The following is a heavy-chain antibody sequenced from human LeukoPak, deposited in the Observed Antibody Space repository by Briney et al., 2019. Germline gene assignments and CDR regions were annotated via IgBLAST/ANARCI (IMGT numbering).Heavy chain of an antibody. CDR1: GGSISSCY. D-gene: IGHD3-3*01. V-gene: IGHV4-4*07. CDR2: IYTSGST. J-gene: IGHJ6*03. CDR3: ARGGVVLTNDYFYMDV. Sequence: KPSEALSLTCTVSGGSISSCYWSWIRQPAGKGLEWIGRIYTSGSTNYNPSLKSRVTMSVDTSKNQFSLKLSSVTAADTAVYYCARGGVVLTNDYFYMDVWGKGTTVTVSS.